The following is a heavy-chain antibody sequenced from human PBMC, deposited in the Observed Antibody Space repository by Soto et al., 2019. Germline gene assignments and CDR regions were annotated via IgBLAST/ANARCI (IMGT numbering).Heavy chain of an antibody. CDR2: INHSGST. D-gene: IGHD3-10*01. V-gene: IGHV4-34*01. CDR1: GGSFSGYY. Sequence: ASETLSLTCAVYGGSFSGYYWCWIRQPPGKGLEWVGEINHSGSTNYNLSLKSRVTISVDTSKNQCSLKLSSVTAADTAVYYCATRRGVPGPATVRGVTFDYWGQGTLVTVSS. CDR3: ATRRGVPGPATVRGVTFDY. J-gene: IGHJ4*02.